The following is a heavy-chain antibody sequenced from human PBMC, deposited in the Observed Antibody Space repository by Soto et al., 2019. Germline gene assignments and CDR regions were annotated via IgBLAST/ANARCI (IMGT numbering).Heavy chain of an antibody. J-gene: IGHJ6*02. CDR3: AKEGGYYGSGSYSVGENYYGMDV. V-gene: IGHV3-30*18. D-gene: IGHD3-10*01. Sequence: QVQLVESGGGVVQPGRSRRLSCAASGFTFSSYGMHWVRQAPGKGLEWVAVISYDGSNKYYADSVKGRFTISRDNSKNTLYVQMNSLRAEDTAVYYCAKEGGYYGSGSYSVGENYYGMDVWGQGTTVTVSS. CDR2: ISYDGSNK. CDR1: GFTFSSYG.